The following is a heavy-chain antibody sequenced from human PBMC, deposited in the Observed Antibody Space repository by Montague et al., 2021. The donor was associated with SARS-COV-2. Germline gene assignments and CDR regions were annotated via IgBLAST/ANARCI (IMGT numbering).Heavy chain of an antibody. D-gene: IGHD2-15*01. CDR3: ARGSVNIVVVVADTPPYFDS. CDR1: GGSFSGYY. CDR2: INHSGST. Sequence: SETLSLTCAVYGGSFSGYYWSWIRQPPGKGLEWIGEINHSGSTNYNPSLKSRVTISVDTSKNQFSLRLSSVTAADTAVYYCARGSVNIVVVVADTPPYFDSWGQGTPVTVSS. V-gene: IGHV4-34*01. J-gene: IGHJ4*01.